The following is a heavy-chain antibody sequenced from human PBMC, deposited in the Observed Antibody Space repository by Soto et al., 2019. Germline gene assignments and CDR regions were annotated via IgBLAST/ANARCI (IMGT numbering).Heavy chain of an antibody. CDR2: TWHDGGNK. D-gene: IGHD3-9*01. V-gene: IGHV3-33*01. CDR3: ASEIGWLLAFAY. J-gene: IGHJ4*02. Sequence: QVQLVESGGGVVQSGRSLRLSCAASGFAFSTYGMHWVRQAPGKGLEWVAMTWHDGGNKYYADSVKGRFTISRDNSKNTLYLQMNSLRAEDTAVYYCASEIGWLLAFAYWGQGTLVTVSS. CDR1: GFAFSTYG.